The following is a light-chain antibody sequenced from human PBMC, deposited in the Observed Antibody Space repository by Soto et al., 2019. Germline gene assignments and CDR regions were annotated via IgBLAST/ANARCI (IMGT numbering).Light chain of an antibody. CDR2: GAS. V-gene: IGKV3-20*01. Sequence: EIVLTQSPGTLSMSPGERATLSCRASQAVGSSLLAWYQQKPGQAPRLVIYGASSRATGLPDRFSGSGSGTDFTLTISRLEPEDFAVYYCQHSGSSLWTFGQGTKVEIK. CDR3: QHSGSSLWT. J-gene: IGKJ1*01. CDR1: QAVGSSL.